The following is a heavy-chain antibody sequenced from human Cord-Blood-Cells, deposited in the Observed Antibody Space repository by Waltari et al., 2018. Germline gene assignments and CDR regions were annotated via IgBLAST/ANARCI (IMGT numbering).Heavy chain of an antibody. D-gene: IGHD3-22*01. V-gene: IGHV1-69*01. CDR1: GGTFSSYA. Sequence: QVQLVQSGAEVKKPGSSVKVSCKASGGTFSSYAISWVRQAPGQGLEWMGGIFPIFGTANYAQKFQGRVTITADESTSTAYMELSSLRSEDTAVYYCARDPEDYYYDSSGYYDYWGQGTLVTVSS. CDR2: IFPIFGTA. CDR3: ARDPEDYYYDSSGYYDY. J-gene: IGHJ4*02.